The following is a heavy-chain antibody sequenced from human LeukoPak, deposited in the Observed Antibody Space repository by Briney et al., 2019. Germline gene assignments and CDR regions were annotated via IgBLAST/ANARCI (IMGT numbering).Heavy chain of an antibody. J-gene: IGHJ3*02. CDR1: GYTFTGYW. CDR2: ISPSGGST. Sequence: ASVKLSCKAFGYTFTGYWMHWVRQAPGQGPEWMGVISPSGGSTIYAQKLQGRVTMTTDTSTSTAYMELRSLRSDDTAVYYCAMTRAPDAFDIWGQGTMVTVSS. V-gene: IGHV1-46*03. CDR3: AMTRAPDAFDI.